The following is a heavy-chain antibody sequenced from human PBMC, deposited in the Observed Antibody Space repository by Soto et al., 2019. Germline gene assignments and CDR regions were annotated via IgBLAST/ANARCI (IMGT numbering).Heavy chain of an antibody. V-gene: IGHV2-70*01. CDR2: SEWDDDK. Sequence: SGPTMVNPAQTLTLTSPFSGFSVSTSGMCVSWIRQPPGKALESLALSEWDDDKYYSTSLKTRLTIPKGNSKNLVVLTMTNMDPVDTATYYCARSHDLSDAFDIWGQSTMVPVS. CDR3: ARSHDLSDAFDI. CDR1: GFSVSTSGMC. J-gene: IGHJ3*02.